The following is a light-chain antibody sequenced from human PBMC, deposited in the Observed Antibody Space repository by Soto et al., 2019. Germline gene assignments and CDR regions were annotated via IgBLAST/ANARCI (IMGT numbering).Light chain of an antibody. V-gene: IGKV1-9*01. J-gene: IGKJ3*01. CDR1: QGISSY. CDR2: AAS. Sequence: DIQLTQSPSFLSASVGDRVTITCRASQGISSYLAWYQQKPGKAPKLLIYAASTLQSGVPSRFSGSGSGTEFTLTISSLQPEDFATYYCQQPNSYFTFGPGTKVDIK. CDR3: QQPNSYFT.